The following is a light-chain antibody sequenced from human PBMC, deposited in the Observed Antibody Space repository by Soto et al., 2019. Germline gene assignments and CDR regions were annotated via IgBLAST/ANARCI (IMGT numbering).Light chain of an antibody. CDR3: VSYTTSASYV. J-gene: IGLJ1*01. CDR1: SSDVGNYIF. CDR2: DIN. V-gene: IGLV2-14*01. Sequence: QSALTQPASVSGSPGQSITISCTGTSSDVGNYIFVSWYRQHPGKAPKLMSYDINNRPSGVSNRFSGSKSGNTASLTLSGLQDEDEADYYCVSYTTSASYVFGPGTKLTVL.